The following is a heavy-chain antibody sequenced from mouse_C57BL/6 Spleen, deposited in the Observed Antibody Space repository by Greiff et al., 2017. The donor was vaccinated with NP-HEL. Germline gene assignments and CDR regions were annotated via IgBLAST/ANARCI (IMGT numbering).Heavy chain of an antibody. CDR1: GFTFSDYG. CDR2: ISSGSSTI. V-gene: IGHV5-17*01. CDR3: ANDYDYAMDY. Sequence: VQLQQSGGGLVKPGGSLKLSCAASGFTFSDYGMHWVRQAPEKGLEWVAYISSGSSTIYYADTVKGRFTISRDNAKNTLFLQMTSLRSEDTAMYYCANDYDYAMDYWGQGTSVTVSS. D-gene: IGHD2-4*01. J-gene: IGHJ4*01.